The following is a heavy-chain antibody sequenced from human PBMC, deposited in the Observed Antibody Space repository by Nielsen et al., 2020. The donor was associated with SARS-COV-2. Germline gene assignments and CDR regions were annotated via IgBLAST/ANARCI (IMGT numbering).Heavy chain of an antibody. CDR3: AREPGTGDLDQ. CDR2: IIPILGLT. CDR1: GGTFSRPS. J-gene: IGHJ4*02. V-gene: IGHV1-69*04. D-gene: IGHD3/OR15-3a*01. Sequence: SVKVSCKASGGTFSRPSISWVRQAPGQGLEWMGRIIPILGLTNYAQRFQGRITITADKSTSTAYMELSSLRSEDTAVYYCAREPGTGDLDQWGQGTLVTISS.